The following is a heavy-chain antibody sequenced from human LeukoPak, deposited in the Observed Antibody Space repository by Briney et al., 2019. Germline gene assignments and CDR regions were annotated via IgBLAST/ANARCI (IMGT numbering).Heavy chain of an antibody. Sequence: PSETLSLTCTVSGGSIRSSSYYWGWIRKPPGKGLGWIGSIYYSGSTYYNASLKSRGTISVDTSKNQFSLKLTSVTAADTAVYFCARQVVAVAGTGYFDYWGQGTLVTVSS. CDR2: IYYSGST. V-gene: IGHV4-39*01. D-gene: IGHD6-19*01. CDR3: ARQVVAVAGTGYFDY. J-gene: IGHJ4*02. CDR1: GGSIRSSSYY.